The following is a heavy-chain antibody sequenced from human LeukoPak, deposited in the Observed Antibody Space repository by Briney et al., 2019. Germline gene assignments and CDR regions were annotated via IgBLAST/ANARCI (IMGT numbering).Heavy chain of an antibody. CDR2: IRNDGSNK. D-gene: IGHD1/OR15-1a*01. CDR1: GFTFSSYA. CDR3: AKDSNKGPFDY. Sequence: GGSLRLSCAASGFTFSSYAMSWVRQAPGKGLEWVAFIRNDGSNKYYTDSVKGRFTISRDNSKNTLYLQMNSLRAEDTAVYYCAKDSNKGPFDYWGQGTLVTVSS. J-gene: IGHJ4*02. V-gene: IGHV3-30*02.